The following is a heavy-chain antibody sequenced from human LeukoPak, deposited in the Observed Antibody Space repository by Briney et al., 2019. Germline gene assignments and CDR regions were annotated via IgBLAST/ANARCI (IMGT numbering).Heavy chain of an antibody. D-gene: IGHD3-10*01. Sequence: PGGSLRLPCAASGFTVSSNHMSWVRQPPGKGLEWVSVFYNGGSTNYADSVQGRFTISSDNSKNTLYLQMNSLRAEDTAVYYCAKPYYYGSRSYMDYWGQGTLVTVSS. CDR1: GFTVSSNH. V-gene: IGHV3-66*04. CDR2: FYNGGST. CDR3: AKPYYYGSRSYMDY. J-gene: IGHJ4*02.